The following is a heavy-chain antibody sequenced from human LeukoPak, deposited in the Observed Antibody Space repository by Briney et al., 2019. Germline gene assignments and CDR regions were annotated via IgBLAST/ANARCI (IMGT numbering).Heavy chain of an antibody. D-gene: IGHD5-18*01. CDR1: GYTFTSYD. J-gene: IGHJ4*02. V-gene: IGHV1-8*01. CDR2: MNPNSGNT. Sequence: ASVKVSCKASGYTFTSYDINWVRQVTGQGLEWMGWMNPNSGNTGYAQKFQGRVTMTRNTSISTAYMELSSLRSEDTAVYYCARKRGYSYTPFDYWGQGTLVTVSS. CDR3: ARKRGYSYTPFDY.